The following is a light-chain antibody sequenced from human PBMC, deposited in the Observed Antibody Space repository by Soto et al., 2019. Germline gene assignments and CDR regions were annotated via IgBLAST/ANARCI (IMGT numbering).Light chain of an antibody. CDR2: ASS. CDR1: QTIATC. CDR3: QQSFNFPRT. V-gene: IGKV1-39*01. Sequence: IQMTQSPSTLSASVGDRISITCRASQTIATCLNWYQQIPGKAPKLLIFASSSLQTGVPSRFSGSGSGTHFTLTINSLQPEDFGTYYCQQSFNFPRTFGPGTRVETK. J-gene: IGKJ1*01.